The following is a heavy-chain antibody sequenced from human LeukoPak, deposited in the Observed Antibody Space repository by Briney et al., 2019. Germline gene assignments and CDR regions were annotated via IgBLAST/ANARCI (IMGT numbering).Heavy chain of an antibody. CDR3: GRDFTMIVVAESGY. D-gene: IGHD3-22*01. Sequence: PGGSLRLSCPASVFTFSSYEMNWVSQARGKVLEWVSYISSNGSTIYYADSVKGRFIISRHNAKNALDMEMNRLRAEDTAVYYCGRDFTMIVVAESGYWGQGTLVTVCS. CDR2: ISSNGSTI. CDR1: VFTFSSYE. V-gene: IGHV3-48*03. J-gene: IGHJ4*02.